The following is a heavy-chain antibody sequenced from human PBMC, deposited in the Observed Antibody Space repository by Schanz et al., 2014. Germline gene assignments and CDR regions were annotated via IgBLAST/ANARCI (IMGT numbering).Heavy chain of an antibody. CDR2: ISDSGTYT. CDR3: AKNQYDDVDLSSFYFDY. Sequence: QVQVVQSGGGLVKPGGSLRLSCAASGFVFGDYYMTWIRQAPGKGLEWLSYISDSGTYTNYADSVKGRFTISRDSSKNTLYLQMNSLRPEDTAIYYCAKNQYDDVDLSSFYFDYWAQGTLVTGSS. CDR1: GFVFGDYY. J-gene: IGHJ4*02. V-gene: IGHV3-11*05. D-gene: IGHD3-10*02.